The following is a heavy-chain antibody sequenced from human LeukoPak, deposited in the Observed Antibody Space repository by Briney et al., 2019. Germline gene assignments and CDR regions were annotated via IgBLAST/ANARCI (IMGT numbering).Heavy chain of an antibody. Sequence: GGSLRLSCAASGFTFSSYAMHWVRQAPGKGLEWVAVISYDGSNECYADSVRGRFTISRDNSKNTLYLQMNSLRAEDTAVYYCASQQWLVGDFDYWGQGTLVTVSS. D-gene: IGHD6-19*01. CDR2: ISYDGSNE. J-gene: IGHJ4*02. CDR1: GFTFSSYA. CDR3: ASQQWLVGDFDY. V-gene: IGHV3-30*04.